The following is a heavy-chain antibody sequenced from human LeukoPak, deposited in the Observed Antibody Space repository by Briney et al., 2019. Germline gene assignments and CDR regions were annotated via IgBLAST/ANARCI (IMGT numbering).Heavy chain of an antibody. D-gene: IGHD2-8*02. CDR1: GFAFSRHW. J-gene: IGHJ4*02. V-gene: IGHV3-7*01. CDR2: IKQDGSER. Sequence: GGSLRLSCATSGFAFSRHWMTWVRQAPGKGPEWVANIKQDGSERYYVHSVRGRFTISRDNAKNALYLQMNSLRAEDTAVYYCARDGGHSTDLDYWGQGILVTVSS. CDR3: ARDGGHSTDLDY.